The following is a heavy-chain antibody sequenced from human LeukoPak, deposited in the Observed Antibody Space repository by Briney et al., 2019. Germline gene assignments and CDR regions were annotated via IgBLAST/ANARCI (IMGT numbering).Heavy chain of an antibody. Sequence: SETLSLTCAVYGGSFSGYYWSWIRQPPGKGLEWIGEINHSGSTNYNPSLKSRVTISVDTSKNRFSLKLSSVTAADTAVYYCARQRGYSFFDYWGQGTLVTVSS. CDR2: INHSGST. CDR3: ARQRGYSFFDY. CDR1: GGSFSGYY. J-gene: IGHJ4*02. V-gene: IGHV4-34*01. D-gene: IGHD5-12*01.